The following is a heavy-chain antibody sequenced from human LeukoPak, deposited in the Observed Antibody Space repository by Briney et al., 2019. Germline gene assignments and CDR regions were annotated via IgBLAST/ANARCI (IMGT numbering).Heavy chain of an antibody. J-gene: IGHJ4*02. Sequence: GGSLRLSCAASGFTFSSYAMSWVRQAPGKGLEWVSAISGSGGSTHYADSVKGRFTISRDNSKNTLYLQMNSLRAEDTAVYYCAKTKAYYYDSSGYLHYWGQGTLVTVSS. D-gene: IGHD3-22*01. CDR2: ISGSGGST. CDR3: AKTKAYYYDSSGYLHY. CDR1: GFTFSSYA. V-gene: IGHV3-23*01.